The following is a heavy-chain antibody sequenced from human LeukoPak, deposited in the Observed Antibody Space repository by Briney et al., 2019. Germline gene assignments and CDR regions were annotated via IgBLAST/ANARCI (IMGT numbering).Heavy chain of an antibody. CDR3: ARGQDYGDYVGYAFDI. CDR1: GYTFTSYD. CDR2: MNPNSGNT. J-gene: IGHJ3*02. V-gene: IGHV1-8*01. D-gene: IGHD4-17*01. Sequence: ASVKVSCKASGYTFTSYDINWWRQSTGQGLEWMGWMNPNSGNTGYAQKFQGKVTMTRNTSISTAYMELSSLRSEDTAVYYCARGQDYGDYVGYAFDIWGQGTMVTVSS.